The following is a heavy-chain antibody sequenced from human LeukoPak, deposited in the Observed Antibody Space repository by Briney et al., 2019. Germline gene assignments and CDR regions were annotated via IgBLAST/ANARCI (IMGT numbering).Heavy chain of an antibody. V-gene: IGHV1-2*04. CDR2: INPNSGGT. CDR3: ARGDHVDTAMVIDY. J-gene: IGHJ4*02. CDR1: GYTFTGYY. Sequence: ASVKVSCKASGYTFTGYYMHWVRQAPGQGLEWMGWINPNSGGTNYAQKFQGWVTMTRDTSISTAYMELSRLRSDDTAVYYCARGDHVDTAMVIDYWGQGTLVTVSS. D-gene: IGHD5-18*01.